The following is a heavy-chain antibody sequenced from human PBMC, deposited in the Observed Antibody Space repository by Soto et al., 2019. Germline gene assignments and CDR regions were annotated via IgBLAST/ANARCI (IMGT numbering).Heavy chain of an antibody. CDR1: GFTFSDNY. V-gene: IGHV3-11*01. D-gene: IGHD6-25*01. Sequence: QVQLVESGGGLVNPGGSLTLSCADSGFTFSDNYMSWIRQAPGKGLECLSYIGPTGSDMSYADSVKGRFTITRDNAKNSLYLQMRSLRAEATAVYYCATTARLFNYWGRGTLVTVSS. CDR3: ATTARLFNY. J-gene: IGHJ4*02. CDR2: IGPTGSDM.